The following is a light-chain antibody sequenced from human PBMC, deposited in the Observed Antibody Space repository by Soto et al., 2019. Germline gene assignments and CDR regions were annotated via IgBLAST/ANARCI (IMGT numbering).Light chain of an antibody. CDR1: RSVSSY. CDR3: QQYANSPIA. CDR2: DAS. J-gene: IGKJ5*01. V-gene: IGKV3-11*01. Sequence: EGVWTQPAGTLTLSQGERATLSCRASRSVSSYLAWYQQKPGQAPRLLIYDASNRATGIPARFSGSGSGTDFTLTINRLEPEDLSVYYCQQYANSPIAFGLSALLE.